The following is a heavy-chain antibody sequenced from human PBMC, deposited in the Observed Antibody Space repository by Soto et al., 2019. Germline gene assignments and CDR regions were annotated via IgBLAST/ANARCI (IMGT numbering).Heavy chain of an antibody. CDR2: ISSSSSTI. D-gene: IGHD2-15*01. CDR1: GLTFSSYS. Sequence: PGGSLRLSCAASGLTFSSYSMNWVRQAPGKGLEWVSYISSSSSTIYYADSVKGRFTISRDNAKNSLYLQMNSLRAEDTAVYYCAFGEGSRYYYYGMDVWGQGTTVTVSS. V-gene: IGHV3-48*01. J-gene: IGHJ6*02. CDR3: AFGEGSRYYYYGMDV.